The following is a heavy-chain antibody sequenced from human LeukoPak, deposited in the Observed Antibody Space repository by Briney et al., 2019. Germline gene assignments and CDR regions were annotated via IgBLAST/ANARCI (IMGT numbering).Heavy chain of an antibody. V-gene: IGHV5-51*01. CDR3: ARHGTSGFYFPDY. D-gene: IGHD1-26*01. CDR1: GYSFTTYW. J-gene: IGHJ4*02. Sequence: KPGESLKISCKCSGYSFTTYWIGWVRQMPGNGLEWMGIIYPGDSDTRYSPSFQGQVTISADKSISTAYLEWRSLKASDTAIYYCARHGTSGFYFPDYWGQGTLVTVSS. CDR2: IYPGDSDT.